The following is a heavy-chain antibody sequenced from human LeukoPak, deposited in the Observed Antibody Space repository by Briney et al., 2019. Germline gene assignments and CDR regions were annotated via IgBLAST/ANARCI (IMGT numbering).Heavy chain of an antibody. V-gene: IGHV4-34*01. CDR3: ARGTEDIVLAGDYYYYYYMDV. CDR2: INHSGST. D-gene: IGHD2-8*01. CDR1: GGSFSGYY. Sequence: SETLSLTCAVYGGSFSGYYWSWIRQPPGKGLEWIGKINHSGSTNYNPSLKSRVTISVDTSKNQFSLKLSSVTAADTAVYYCARGTEDIVLAGDYYYYYYMDVWGKGTTVTVSS. J-gene: IGHJ6*03.